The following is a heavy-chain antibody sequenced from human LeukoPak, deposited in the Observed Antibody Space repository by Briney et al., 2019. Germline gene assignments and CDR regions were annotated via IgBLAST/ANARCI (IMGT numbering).Heavy chain of an antibody. V-gene: IGHV3-30*18. CDR3: AKVGSRVTSAPDDY. CDR2: ISYDGSNK. D-gene: IGHD4-17*01. J-gene: IGHJ4*02. Sequence: PGGSLRLSCAASGFTFSSYGMHWVRQAPGKGLEWAAAISYDGSNKYYADSVKGRFTISRDNSKNTLYLQMNSLRAENTAVYYCAKVGSRVTSAPDDYWGQGTLVTVSS. CDR1: GFTFSSYG.